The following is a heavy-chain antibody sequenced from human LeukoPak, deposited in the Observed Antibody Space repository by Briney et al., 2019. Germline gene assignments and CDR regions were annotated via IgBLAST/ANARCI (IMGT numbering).Heavy chain of an antibody. CDR2: ISWNSGSI. Sequence: GGSLRLSCAGSGFIFNNYAMHWVRQPPGKGLEWVSGISWNSGSIDYADSVKGRFTISRDNAENSLYLQMNSLRVEDTAFYYCAKDNRRHYTSGPNPDSLHWGQGALVTVSS. V-gene: IGHV3-9*01. D-gene: IGHD6-19*01. J-gene: IGHJ4*02. CDR1: GFIFNNYA. CDR3: AKDNRRHYTSGPNPDSLH.